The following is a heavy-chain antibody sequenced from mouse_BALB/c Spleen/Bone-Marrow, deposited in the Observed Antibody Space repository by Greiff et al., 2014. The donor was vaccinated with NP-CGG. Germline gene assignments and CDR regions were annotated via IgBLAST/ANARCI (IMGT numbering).Heavy chain of an antibody. V-gene: IGHV1S81*02. CDR1: GYTFTSYY. D-gene: IGHD2-3*01. CDR2: INPSNDGT. J-gene: IGHJ4*01. Sequence: VQLQESGAELVKPGASVKLSCKASGYTFTSYYMYWVKQRPGQGLEWIGEINPSNDGTNFNEKFKSKATLTVDKSSSTAYMQLSSLTSEDSAVYYCTRGGWLAMDCWGQGTSVTVSS. CDR3: TRGGWLAMDC.